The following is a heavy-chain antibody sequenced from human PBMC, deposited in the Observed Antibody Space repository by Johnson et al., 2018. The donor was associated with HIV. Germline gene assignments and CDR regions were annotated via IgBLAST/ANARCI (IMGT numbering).Heavy chain of an antibody. J-gene: IGHJ3*02. CDR2: IWYDGSNK. D-gene: IGHD1-26*01. CDR1: GFTFDTYG. CDR3: AKDSERELHPHDAFDI. V-gene: IGHV3-33*06. Sequence: QVQLVESGGGVVQPGRSLRLSCAASGFTFDTYGMHWVRQAPGKGLEWVAVIWYDGSNKYYADSVKGRFTISRDNSKNTLYLQMNSLRAEDTAVYYCAKDSERELHPHDAFDIWGQGTMVTVSS.